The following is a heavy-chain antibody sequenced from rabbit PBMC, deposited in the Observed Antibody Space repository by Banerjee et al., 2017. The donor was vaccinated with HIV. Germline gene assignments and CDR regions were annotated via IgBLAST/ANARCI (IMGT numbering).Heavy chain of an antibody. Sequence: QEQLVESGGGLVQPEGSLTLTCKASGFDFSSSYYMCWVRQAPGKGLEWIAYIYPDAGTTDYASWVNGRFTISSDNTQNTVSLQMNSLTAADTATYFCARDAGYAGSNLWGQETLVTVS. V-gene: IGHV1S47*01. CDR3: ARDAGYAGSNL. CDR2: IYPDAGTT. D-gene: IGHD4-2*01. CDR1: GFDFSSSYY. J-gene: IGHJ4*01.